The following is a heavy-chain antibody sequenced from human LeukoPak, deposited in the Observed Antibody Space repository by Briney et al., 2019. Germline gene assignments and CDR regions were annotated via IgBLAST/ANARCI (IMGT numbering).Heavy chain of an antibody. J-gene: IGHJ4*02. D-gene: IGHD6-19*01. CDR3: ARFVVGQWLINY. Sequence: SETLSLTCAVYGGSFSGYYWSWIRQPPGKGLEWIGEINRSGSTNYNPSLKSRVTISVDTSKNQFSLKLSSVTAADTAVYYCARFVVGQWLINYWGQGALVTVSS. CDR2: INRSGST. V-gene: IGHV4-34*01. CDR1: GGSFSGYY.